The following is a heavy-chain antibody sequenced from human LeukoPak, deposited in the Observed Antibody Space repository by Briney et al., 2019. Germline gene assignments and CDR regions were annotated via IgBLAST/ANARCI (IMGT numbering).Heavy chain of an antibody. CDR2: INPSGGST. CDR1: GYIFTNYY. V-gene: IGHV1-46*01. Sequence: ASVKVSCKASGYIFTNYYMHWVRQAPGQGLEWMGTINPSGGSTTYAQKFQGRVTMTRDTSTSTAYMELRSLRAEDTAVYYCAREADFWSGWDYWGQGTLVTVSS. D-gene: IGHD3-3*01. CDR3: AREADFWSGWDY. J-gene: IGHJ4*02.